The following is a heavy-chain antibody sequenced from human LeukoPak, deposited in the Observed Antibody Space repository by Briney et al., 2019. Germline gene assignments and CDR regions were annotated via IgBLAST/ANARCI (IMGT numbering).Heavy chain of an antibody. CDR3: ARDRDAYNTFDY. D-gene: IGHD5-24*01. V-gene: IGHV3-66*01. Sequence: GGSLRLSCAASGFTVSSNYMSWVRQAPGKGLEWVSIIYSAGSTNYADSVKGRFTISRDNSKNTLYLQMNSLRAEDTAVYYCARDRDAYNTFDYWGQGTLVTVSS. CDR1: GFTVSSNY. CDR2: IYSAGST. J-gene: IGHJ4*02.